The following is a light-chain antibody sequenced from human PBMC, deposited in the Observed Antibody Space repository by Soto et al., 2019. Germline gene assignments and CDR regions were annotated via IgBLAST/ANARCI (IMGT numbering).Light chain of an antibody. V-gene: IGKV1-39*01. CDR1: QTIVTY. J-gene: IGKJ1*01. Sequence: IEVTQSPSSLAASLGDIVTITCRASQTIVTYVNWYRQQSGAAAELLIYDASTLQSGVPSRFRGGASGTDFTLTISSLQLDDFATYYCQQSYNTPLTFGQGTKVDI. CDR2: DAS. CDR3: QQSYNTPLT.